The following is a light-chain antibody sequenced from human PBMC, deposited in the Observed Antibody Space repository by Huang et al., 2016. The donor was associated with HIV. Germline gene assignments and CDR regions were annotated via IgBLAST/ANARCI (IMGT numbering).Light chain of an antibody. V-gene: IGKV3-11*01. CDR3: QQRSNRPPLT. Sequence: EIILTQSPATLSLSPGERATLSCRASQSVSSYLALYQQKPGQAPRLLIYDASNRATGIPARFSGSGSGTDFTLTISSLEPEDFAVYYCQQRSNRPPLTFGGGTKVEIK. CDR2: DAS. J-gene: IGKJ4*01. CDR1: QSVSSY.